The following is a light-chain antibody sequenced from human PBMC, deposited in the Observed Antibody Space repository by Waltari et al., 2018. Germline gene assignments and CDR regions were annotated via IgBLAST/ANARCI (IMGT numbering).Light chain of an antibody. CDR2: GKD. CDR1: SLRTTY. Sequence: SSELTQAPAVSVALGQTVRFTCQGDSLRTTYASWYPLKPGQAPVLVTYGKDKRPSGIPDRSSGYSAGTTSSLTITGAQAEDEADYYCRSRNGRANQVVFAGGTKVTVL. CDR3: RSRNGRANQVV. J-gene: IGLJ3*02. V-gene: IGLV3-19*01.